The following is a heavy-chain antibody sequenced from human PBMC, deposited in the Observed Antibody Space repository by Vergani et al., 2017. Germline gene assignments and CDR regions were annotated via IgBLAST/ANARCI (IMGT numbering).Heavy chain of an antibody. J-gene: IGHJ4*02. Sequence: QVQLVQSGAEVKKPGSSVKVSCKASGGTFSSYTISWVRQAPGQGLEWMGRIIPILGIANYAQKFQGRVTITADKSTSTAYMELSRLRSWDTAVYYYARATYTAGQKFNFDYWGQGTLVTVSS. CDR3: ARATYTAGQKFNFDY. D-gene: IGHD1-14*01. CDR1: GGTFSSYT. CDR2: IIPILGIA. V-gene: IGHV1-69*02.